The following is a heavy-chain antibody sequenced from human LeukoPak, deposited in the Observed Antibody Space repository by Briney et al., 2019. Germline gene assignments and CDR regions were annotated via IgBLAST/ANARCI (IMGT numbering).Heavy chain of an antibody. CDR1: GFTFSSYG. CDR3: AKDGGYSYGSTGIDP. J-gene: IGHJ5*02. Sequence: PGGSLRLSCAASGFTFSSYGMHWVRQAPGKGLEWVAVISYDGGNKYYADSVKGRFTISRDNSKNTLYLQMNSLRAEDTAVYYCAKDGGYSYGSTGIDPWGQGTLVTVSS. V-gene: IGHV3-30*18. CDR2: ISYDGGNK. D-gene: IGHD5-18*01.